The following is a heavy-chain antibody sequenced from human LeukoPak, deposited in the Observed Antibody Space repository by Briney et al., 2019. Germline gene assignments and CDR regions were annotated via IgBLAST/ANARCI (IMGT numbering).Heavy chain of an antibody. V-gene: IGHV7-4-1*02. D-gene: IGHD2-2*01. CDR2: INTNTGNP. CDR1: GYTFTSYA. CDR3: AILGLGCCSSTSCYGDVVDAFDI. J-gene: IGHJ3*02. Sequence: ASVKVSCKASGYTFTSYAMNWVRQAPGQGLEWMGWINTNTGNPTYAQGFTGRFVFSLDTSVSTAYLQISSLKAEDTAVYYCAILGLGCCSSTSCYGDVVDAFDIWGQGTMVTVSS.